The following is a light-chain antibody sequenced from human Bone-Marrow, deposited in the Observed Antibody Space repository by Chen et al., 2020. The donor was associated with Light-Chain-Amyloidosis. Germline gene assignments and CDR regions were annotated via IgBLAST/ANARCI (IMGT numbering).Light chain of an antibody. CDR2: GAS. CDR1: RVTSNTF. V-gene: IGKV3-20*01. CDR3: QQYDNSHWT. J-gene: IGKJ1*01. Sequence: EIVLTQSPGTLSLSPWERATLSCRASRVTSNTFLAWYQQKPGQAPRLLIYGASYRATGIPDRFSGSGSGTDFTLTISRLEPEDFAVYYCQQYDNSHWTFGQGTKVEIK.